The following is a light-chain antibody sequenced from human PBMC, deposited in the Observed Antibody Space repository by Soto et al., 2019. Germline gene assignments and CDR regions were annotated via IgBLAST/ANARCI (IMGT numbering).Light chain of an antibody. V-gene: IGLV2-8*01. CDR1: SSDVGANNY. J-gene: IGLJ1*01. CDR3: SSYAGTNRV. CDR2: EVT. Sequence: QSALTQPPSASGSPGQSVTISCTGTSSDVGANNYVSWYQQHPGKAPTLMIYEVTKRPSGVPDRFSGSKSGNTASLTVSGLQAEDEADYYCSSYAGTNRVFGTGTKVTVL.